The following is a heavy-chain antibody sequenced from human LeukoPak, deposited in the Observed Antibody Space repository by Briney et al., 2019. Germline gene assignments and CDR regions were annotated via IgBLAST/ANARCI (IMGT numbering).Heavy chain of an antibody. Sequence: SETLSLTCAVSGYSISSGYYWGWIRQPPGKGLEWIGSIYHSGSTYYNPSLNSRVTISVDTSENQFSLKLSSVTAADTAVYYCARLRRDFWSGYLNWFDPWGQGTLVTVSS. CDR2: IYHSGST. CDR1: GYSISSGYY. CDR3: ARLRRDFWSGYLNWFDP. J-gene: IGHJ5*02. V-gene: IGHV4-38-2*01. D-gene: IGHD3-3*01.